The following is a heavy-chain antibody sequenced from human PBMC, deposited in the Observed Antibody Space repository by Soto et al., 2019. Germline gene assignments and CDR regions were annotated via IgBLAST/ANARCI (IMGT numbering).Heavy chain of an antibody. D-gene: IGHD6-13*01. Sequence: HLLESGGGLVQAGGSLRLSCAASGFTVSSYALNWVRQAPGKGLEWVSGISASTYYADSVKGRFTISRDTSKNKLYLQMNSLRAEDTAIYFCAIRMYSTRWYYLDYWGQGTLVTVSS. V-gene: IGHV3-23*01. CDR2: ISAST. J-gene: IGHJ4*02. CDR1: GFTVSSYA. CDR3: AIRMYSTRWYYLDY.